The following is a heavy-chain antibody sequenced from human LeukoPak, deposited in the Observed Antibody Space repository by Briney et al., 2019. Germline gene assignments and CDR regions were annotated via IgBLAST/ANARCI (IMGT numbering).Heavy chain of an antibody. Sequence: PSETLSLTCAVSGGSISSSNWWSWVRQPPGKGLEWIGEIYHSGSTNYNPSLKSRVTISVDKSKNQFSLKLSSVTAADTAVYYCASRRGYSGYGNAFDIWGQGTMVTVSS. CDR1: GGSISSSNW. D-gene: IGHD5-12*01. V-gene: IGHV4-4*02. J-gene: IGHJ3*02. CDR2: IYHSGST. CDR3: ASRRGYSGYGNAFDI.